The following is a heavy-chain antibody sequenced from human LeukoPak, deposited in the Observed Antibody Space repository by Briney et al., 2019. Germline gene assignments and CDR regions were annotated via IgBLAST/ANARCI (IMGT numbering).Heavy chain of an antibody. V-gene: IGHV3-30*03. CDR3: AREYYYDSSGYPGDAFDI. J-gene: IGHJ3*02. Sequence: GGTLRLSCAASGFTFSSYGMSWVRQAPGKGLEWVAVISYDGSNKYYADSVKGRFTISRDNSKNTLYLQMNSLRAEDTAVYYCAREYYYDSSGYPGDAFDIWGQGTMVTVSS. D-gene: IGHD3-22*01. CDR1: GFTFSSYG. CDR2: ISYDGSNK.